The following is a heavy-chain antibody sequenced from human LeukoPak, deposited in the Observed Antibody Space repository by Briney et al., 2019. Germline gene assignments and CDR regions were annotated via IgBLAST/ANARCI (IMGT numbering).Heavy chain of an antibody. D-gene: IGHD6-19*01. CDR2: ISYDGSNK. CDR3: AKDLTSVAVAGY. V-gene: IGHV3-30*04. J-gene: IGHJ4*02. CDR1: GFTFDDYA. Sequence: PGGSLRLSCAASGFTFDDYAMHWVRQAPGKGLEWVAVISYDGSNKYYADSVKGRFTISRDNSKNTLYLQMNSLRAEDTAVYYCAKDLTSVAVAGYWGQGTLVTVSS.